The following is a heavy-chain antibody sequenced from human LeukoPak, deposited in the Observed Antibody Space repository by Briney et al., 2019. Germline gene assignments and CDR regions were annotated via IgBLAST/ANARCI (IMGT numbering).Heavy chain of an antibody. D-gene: IGHD3-16*02. J-gene: IGHJ4*02. CDR3: ARYDVWGSYRAFDY. CDR2: IYYSGST. Sequence: SETLSLTCTVSGGSINSSSYYGGWIRQPPGKGLEWIGSIYYSGSTYYNPSLKSRVTISVDTSKNQFSLRLSSVTAADTAVYYCARYDVWGSYRAFDYWGQGTLVTVSS. CDR1: GGSINSSSYY. V-gene: IGHV4-39*07.